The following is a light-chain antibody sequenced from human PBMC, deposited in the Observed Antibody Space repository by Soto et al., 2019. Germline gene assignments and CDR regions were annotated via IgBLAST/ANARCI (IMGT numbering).Light chain of an antibody. CDR1: QSVSSSY. J-gene: IGKJ1*01. CDR2: GAS. Sequence: EIVMTQSPATLSVSPGERATLSCRASQSVSSSYLAWYQQKPGRGPRLLIFGASTRATVIPARFRGSGSGTEFTLTISSLQSEDFAVFYCQPYKIRPRRFGQGTKV. CDR3: QPYKIRPRR. V-gene: IGKV3-15*01.